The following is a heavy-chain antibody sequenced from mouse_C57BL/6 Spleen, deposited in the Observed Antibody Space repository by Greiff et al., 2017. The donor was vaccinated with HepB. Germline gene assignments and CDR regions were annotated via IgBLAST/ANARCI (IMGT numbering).Heavy chain of an antibody. CDR2: FYPGSGSI. V-gene: IGHV1-62-2*01. CDR1: GYTFTEYT. D-gene: IGHD2-4*01. J-gene: IGHJ4*01. CDR3: ARQEYDYDGDYYAMDY. Sequence: QVQLQQSGAELVKPGASVKLSCKASGYTFTEYTIHWVKQRSGQGLEWIGWFYPGSGSIKYNEKFKDKATLTADKSSSTVNMELRRLTSEDSAVYYCARQEYDYDGDYYAMDYWGQGTSVTVSS.